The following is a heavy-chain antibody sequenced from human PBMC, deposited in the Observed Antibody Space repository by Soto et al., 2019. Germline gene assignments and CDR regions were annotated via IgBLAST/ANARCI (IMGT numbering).Heavy chain of an antibody. CDR2: IYYSGST. D-gene: IGHD3-3*01. V-gene: IGHV4-30-4*01. CDR1: GGSISSGDYY. J-gene: IGHJ6*02. CDR3: ARGKGDLEWLCRMDV. Sequence: QVQLQESGPGLVKPSQTLSLTCTVSGGSISSGDYYWSWIRQPPGKGLEWIGYIYYSGSTYYIPSLNSRGTISGDTAKNKFSLKRSSLTAADTAVDYCARGKGDLEWLCRMDVWCQGTTVTVSS.